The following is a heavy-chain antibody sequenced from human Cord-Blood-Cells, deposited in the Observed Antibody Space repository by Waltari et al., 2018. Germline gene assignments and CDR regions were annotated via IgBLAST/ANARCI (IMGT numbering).Heavy chain of an antibody. CDR3: ARSARITGTYYFDY. CDR1: GGSIRSYY. CDR2: IYYSGST. Sequence: QVQLQESGPGLVKPSETLSLTCTVSGGSIRSYYRSWIRQPPGKGLEWIGYIYYSGSTNYNPSLKSRVTISVDTSKNQFSLKLSSVTAADTAVYYCARSARITGTYYFDYWGQGTLVTVSS. V-gene: IGHV4-59*01. J-gene: IGHJ4*02. D-gene: IGHD1-20*01.